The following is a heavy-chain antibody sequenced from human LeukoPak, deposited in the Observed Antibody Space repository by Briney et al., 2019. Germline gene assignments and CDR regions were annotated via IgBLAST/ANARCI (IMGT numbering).Heavy chain of an antibody. CDR3: ARLPSGSYVVDP. CDR1: GGSITGYY. CDR2: IYYSGST. D-gene: IGHD1-26*01. V-gene: IGHV4-59*08. J-gene: IGHJ5*02. Sequence: SETLSLTCAVYGGSITGYYWSWIRQPPGKGLEWIGYIYYSGSTIYNPSLKSRVTISVDTSKSQFSLKLSSVTAADTAVYYCARLPSGSYVVDPWGQGTLVTVSS.